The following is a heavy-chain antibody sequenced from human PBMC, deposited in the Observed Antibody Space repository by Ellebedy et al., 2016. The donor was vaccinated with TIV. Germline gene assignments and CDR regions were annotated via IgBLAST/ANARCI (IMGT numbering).Heavy chain of an antibody. Sequence: AASVKVSCKASGGTFSSYAISWVRQAPGQGLEWMGRIIPILGIANYAQKFQGRVTITADKSTSTAYMELSSLRSEDTAVYYCAKGTTVVIYYFDYWGQGTLVTVSS. CDR3: AKGTTVVIYYFDY. D-gene: IGHD4-23*01. V-gene: IGHV1-69*04. CDR2: IIPILGIA. J-gene: IGHJ4*02. CDR1: GGTFSSYA.